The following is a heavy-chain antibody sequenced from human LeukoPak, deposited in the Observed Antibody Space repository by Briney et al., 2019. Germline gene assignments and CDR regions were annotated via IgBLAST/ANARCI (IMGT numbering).Heavy chain of an antibody. V-gene: IGHV3-66*01. Sequence: GGSLRLSCAASGFTVSSNYMSWVRQAPGKGLEWVSVIYSGGSTYYADSVKGRFTISRDNSKNTLYLQMNSLRAEDTAVYYCARVNTQWLVPYYFDYWGQGTLVTVSS. J-gene: IGHJ4*02. CDR2: IYSGGST. CDR1: GFTVSSNY. D-gene: IGHD6-19*01. CDR3: ARVNTQWLVPYYFDY.